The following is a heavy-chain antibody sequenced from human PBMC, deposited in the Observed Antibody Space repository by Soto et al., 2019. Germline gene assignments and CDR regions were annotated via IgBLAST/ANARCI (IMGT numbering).Heavy chain of an antibody. CDR1: GYTFTSYY. CDR2: INPSGGST. J-gene: IGHJ5*02. Sequence: QVQLVQSGAEVKKPGASVKVSCKASGYTFTSYYMHWVRQAPGQGLEWMGIINPSGGSTSYAQKFKGRVTMTRDTSTSTVYMELSSLRSEDTAVYYCARAVAVFWGFDPWGQGTLVTVSS. D-gene: IGHD2-15*01. CDR3: ARAVAVFWGFDP. V-gene: IGHV1-46*03.